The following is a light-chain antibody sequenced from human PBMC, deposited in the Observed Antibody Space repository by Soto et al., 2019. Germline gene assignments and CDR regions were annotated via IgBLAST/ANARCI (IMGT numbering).Light chain of an antibody. J-gene: IGKJ1*01. CDR1: QSISSW. Sequence: DIQMTQSPSTLSASVGDRVTITCRASQSISSWLAWYQQKPGKAPNLLIYDASSLESGVPSRFSGSGSGTEFTLTISSLQPDDFATYYCQQHDTDSWTFGQGTKVEIK. V-gene: IGKV1-5*01. CDR2: DAS. CDR3: QQHDTDSWT.